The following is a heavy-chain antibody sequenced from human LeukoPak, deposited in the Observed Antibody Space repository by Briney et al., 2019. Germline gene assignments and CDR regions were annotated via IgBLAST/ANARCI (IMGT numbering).Heavy chain of an antibody. J-gene: IGHJ4*02. Sequence: SVKVSCKASGGTFSSYAISWVRQAPGQGLERMGGIIPIFGTANYAQKFQGRVTITTDESTSTAYMELSSLRSEDTAVYYCARDRGTYYYDSSGYYSWGQGTLVTVSS. V-gene: IGHV1-69*05. D-gene: IGHD3-22*01. CDR2: IIPIFGTA. CDR1: GGTFSSYA. CDR3: ARDRGTYYYDSSGYYS.